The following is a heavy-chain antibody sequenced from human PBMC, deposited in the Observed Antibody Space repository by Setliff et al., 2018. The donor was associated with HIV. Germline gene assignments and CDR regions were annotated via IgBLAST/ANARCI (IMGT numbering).Heavy chain of an antibody. CDR2: IYHSGRT. V-gene: IGHV4-38-2*02. CDR1: DYSISSGYF. Sequence: KASETLSLTCTVSDYSISSGYFWGLIRQPPGKGLEWIGTIYHSGRTDYNPSLETRATISVDTSKNQFSLRLTSVTAADTAVYYCARRTYPGSYTPYFDYWGQGTQVTVSS. J-gene: IGHJ4*02. CDR3: ARRTYPGSYTPYFDY. D-gene: IGHD1-1*01.